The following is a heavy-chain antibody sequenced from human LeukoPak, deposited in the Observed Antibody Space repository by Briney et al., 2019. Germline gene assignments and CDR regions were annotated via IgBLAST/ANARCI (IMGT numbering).Heavy chain of an antibody. J-gene: IGHJ5*02. CDR3: AREYTMVVAPNWFDP. CDR1: GYTFTSYA. V-gene: IGHV7-4-1*02. D-gene: IGHD2-15*01. Sequence: ASVKVSCKASGYTFTSYAMNWVRQAPGQGLEWMGWINTNTGNPTYAQGFTGRFVFSLDTSVSTAYLQISSLKAEDTAVHYCAREYTMVVAPNWFDPWGQGTLVTVSS. CDR2: INTNTGNP.